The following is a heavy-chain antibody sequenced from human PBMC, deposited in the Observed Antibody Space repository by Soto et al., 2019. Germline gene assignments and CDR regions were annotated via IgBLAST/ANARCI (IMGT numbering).Heavy chain of an antibody. CDR2: ISPWKGNT. J-gene: IGHJ6*02. CDR3: ATDSSGSHPGYYGMDV. Sequence: ASVKVSCKASGYNFMPYGVNWVRQAPGQGLEWMGWISPWKGNTNYAQNFQGRVTMTTDTSTSTAYMELRSLTSDDTAVYYCATDSSGSHPGYYGMDVWGQGTTVTVSS. CDR1: GYNFMPYG. D-gene: IGHD3-22*01. V-gene: IGHV1-18*04.